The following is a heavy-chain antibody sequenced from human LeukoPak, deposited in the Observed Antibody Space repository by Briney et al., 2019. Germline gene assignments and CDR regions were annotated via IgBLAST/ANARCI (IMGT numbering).Heavy chain of an antibody. CDR2: IYYSGST. D-gene: IGHD5-12*01. Sequence: SETLSLTCTVSGGSISSYYWSWIRQPPGKGLEWIGYIYYSGSTNYNPSLKSRVTISVDTSKNQFSLKLSSVTAADTAVYYCARDRRDIVATLAFDIWGQGTMVTVSS. V-gene: IGHV4-59*01. CDR1: GGSISSYY. J-gene: IGHJ3*02. CDR3: ARDRRDIVATLAFDI.